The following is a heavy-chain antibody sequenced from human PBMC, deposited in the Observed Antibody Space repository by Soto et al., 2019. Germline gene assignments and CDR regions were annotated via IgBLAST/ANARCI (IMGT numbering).Heavy chain of an antibody. D-gene: IGHD3-3*01. CDR3: ARGTRYDFWSGSPGGMDV. V-gene: IGHV1-8*01. J-gene: IGHJ6*02. Sequence: ASVKVSCKASGYTFTSYDINWVRQATGQGLEWMGWMNPNSGNTGYAQKFQGRVTMTRNTSISTAYMELSSLRSEDTAVYYCARGTRYDFWSGSPGGMDVWGQGTTVTVSS. CDR2: MNPNSGNT. CDR1: GYTFTSYD.